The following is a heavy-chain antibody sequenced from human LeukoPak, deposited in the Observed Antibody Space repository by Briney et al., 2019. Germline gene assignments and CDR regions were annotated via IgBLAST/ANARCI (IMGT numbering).Heavy chain of an antibody. J-gene: IGHJ6*03. CDR2: ISGSGGST. V-gene: IGHV3-23*01. CDR1: GFTFSSYA. CDR3: AKVDSNEYYYMDV. D-gene: IGHD6-13*01. Sequence: GGSLRLSCAASGFTFSSYAMSWVRQAPGKGLEWVSAISGSGGSTYYADSVKGRFTISRDNSKNTLYLQMNSLRAEGTAVYYCAKVDSNEYYYMDVWGKGTTVTVSS.